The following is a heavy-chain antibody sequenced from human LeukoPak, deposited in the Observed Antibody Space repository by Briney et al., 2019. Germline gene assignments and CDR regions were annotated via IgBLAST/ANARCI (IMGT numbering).Heavy chain of an antibody. J-gene: IGHJ5*02. CDR3: ARDGVVVPAAYNWFDP. CDR1: GGTFSSYA. V-gene: IGHV1-69*13. Sequence: SVKVSCKASGGTFSSYAISWVRQAPGQGLEWMGGIIPIFGTANYAQKFQGRVTITADESTSTAYMELSSLGSEDTAVYYCARDGVVVPAAYNWFDPWGQGTLVTVSS. D-gene: IGHD2-2*01. CDR2: IIPIFGTA.